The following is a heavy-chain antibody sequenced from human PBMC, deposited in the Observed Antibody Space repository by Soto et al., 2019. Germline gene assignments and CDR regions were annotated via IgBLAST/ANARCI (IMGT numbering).Heavy chain of an antibody. CDR2: VTQYGSENY. CDR1: GFTFRTYW. Sequence: EVQLVESGGGLVQPGGSLRLSCAASGFTFRTYWMSWVRQAPGKGLEWVGNVTQYGSENYYYVDSVKGRFTISRDNAENSVYLQMNSLRVEDPAVYYCARDTGNVYSGQDTWGMDVWGQGTTVFVSS. J-gene: IGHJ6*02. CDR3: ARDTGNVYSGQDTWGMDV. V-gene: IGHV3-7*05. D-gene: IGHD2-15*01.